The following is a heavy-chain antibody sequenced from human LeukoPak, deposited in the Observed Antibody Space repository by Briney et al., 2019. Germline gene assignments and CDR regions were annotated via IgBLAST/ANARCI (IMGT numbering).Heavy chain of an antibody. CDR1: GGCISSYY. CDR3: AREGRYGDYEGY. V-gene: IGHV4-4*07. CDR2: IYSSGST. Sequence: SETLSLTCTVSGGCISSYYWSWIRQPAGKALEWIGRIYSSGSTNYNPSLKSRVTMSVDTSKNQFSLKLSSVTVADTAVYYCAREGRYGDYEGYWGQGTLVTVSS. D-gene: IGHD4-17*01. J-gene: IGHJ4*02.